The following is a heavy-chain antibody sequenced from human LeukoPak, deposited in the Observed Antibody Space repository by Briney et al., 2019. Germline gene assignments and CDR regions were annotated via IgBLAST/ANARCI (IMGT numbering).Heavy chain of an antibody. V-gene: IGHV3-30*18. J-gene: IGHJ4*02. D-gene: IGHD3-22*01. CDR2: ISHDGSNK. CDR3: AKDYYDSSGYPSYFDY. CDR1: GFTFSSYG. Sequence: GGSLRLSCAASGFTFSSYGMHWVRQAPGKGLEWVAVISHDGSNKYYADSVKGRFTISRDNSKNTLYLQMNSLRAEDTAVYYCAKDYYDSSGYPSYFDYWGQGTLVTVSS.